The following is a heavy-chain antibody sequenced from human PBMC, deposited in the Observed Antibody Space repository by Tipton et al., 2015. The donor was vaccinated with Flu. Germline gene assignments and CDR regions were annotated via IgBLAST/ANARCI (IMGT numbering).Heavy chain of an antibody. Sequence: TLSLTCTVSGGSISSYYWSWIRQPPGKGLEWIGYIYYSGSTNYNPSLKSRVTISVDTPKNQFSLKLSSVTAADTAVYYCAREVGASYFDYWGQGTLVTVSS. J-gene: IGHJ4*02. CDR1: GGSISSYY. CDR2: IYYSGST. D-gene: IGHD1-26*01. V-gene: IGHV4-59*01. CDR3: AREVGASYFDY.